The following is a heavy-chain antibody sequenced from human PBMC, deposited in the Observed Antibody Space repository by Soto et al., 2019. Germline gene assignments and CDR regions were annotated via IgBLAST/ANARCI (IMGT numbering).Heavy chain of an antibody. V-gene: IGHV3-11*01. D-gene: IGHD6-19*01. CDR3: AGHHTRGWLYCDP. J-gene: IGHJ5*02. Sequence: QLQLLESGGDLVKPGGSLRLSCAASGFTVSGNDLSWIRQAPGKGLEWVSSISSSGRAIYYADSVKGRFTISRDNAKDSLYLHMGSLRAEDAAFYYWAGHHTRGWLYCDPGGQGTLVTVSS. CDR2: ISSSGRAI. CDR1: GFTVSGND.